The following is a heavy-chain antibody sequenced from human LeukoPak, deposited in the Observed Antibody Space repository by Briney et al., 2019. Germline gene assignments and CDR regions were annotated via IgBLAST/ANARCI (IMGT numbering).Heavy chain of an antibody. CDR2: INHDATEK. CDR1: GFSFDSYW. V-gene: IGHV3-7*03. Sequence: PGGSLRLSCVASGFSFDSYWMNWVRQAPGRGLEWVANINHDATEKYYVDSVKGRFTISRDNSKNTLYLQMNSLRAEDTAVYYCARPTRYGDYYYWGQGTLVTVSS. D-gene: IGHD4-17*01. J-gene: IGHJ4*02. CDR3: ARPTRYGDYYY.